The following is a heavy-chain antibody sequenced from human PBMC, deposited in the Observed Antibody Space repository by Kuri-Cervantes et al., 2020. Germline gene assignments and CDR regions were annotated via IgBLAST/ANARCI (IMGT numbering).Heavy chain of an antibody. CDR3: AHSGTAVAGMPDAFDI. J-gene: IGHJ3*02. V-gene: IGHV2-5*01. D-gene: IGHD6-19*01. CDR1: GFSLSTGGVG. CDR2: IYWNDDK. Sequence: SGPTLVKPTQTLTLTCTFSGFSLSTGGVGVAWIRQPPGKALEWLAVIYWNDDKRYGPSLKSRLTITKDTSKNQVVLTVTNMDPVDTATYYCAHSGTAVAGMPDAFDIWGQGTMVTVSS.